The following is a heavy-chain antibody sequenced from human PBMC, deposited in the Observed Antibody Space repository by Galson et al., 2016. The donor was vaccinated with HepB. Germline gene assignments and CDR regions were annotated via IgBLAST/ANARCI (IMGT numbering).Heavy chain of an antibody. CDR1: GYTLTDLS. CDR2: FDPEDGET. D-gene: IGHD4-17*01. Sequence: SVKVSCKVSGYTLTDLSMHWVRQAPGKGLEWMGGFDPEDGETIYAQIFQGRVTMSEDTSTDTAFMELSNLRSEDTAVYYSTTDLFDFGDYAGAFNVGGRGTVVTVSS. J-gene: IGHJ3*01. V-gene: IGHV1-24*01. CDR3: TTDLFDFGDYAGAFNV.